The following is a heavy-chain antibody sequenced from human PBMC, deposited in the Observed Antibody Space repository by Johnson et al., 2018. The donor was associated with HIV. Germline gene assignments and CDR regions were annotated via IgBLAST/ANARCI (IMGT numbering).Heavy chain of an antibody. CDR2: IKSKIDGGTT. CDR3: TTDANGNYGQGAFDV. J-gene: IGHJ3*01. V-gene: IGHV3-15*01. D-gene: IGHD1-7*01. Sequence: VQLVESGGGLVQPGGSLRLSCAASGFTFSNAWMSWVRQAPGKGLEWVGRIKSKIDGGTTDYAAPVKGRFSISRDDSKNTLYLQMNSLKTEDTAIYCCTTDANGNYGQGAFDVWGQGTTVTVSS. CDR1: GFTFSNAW.